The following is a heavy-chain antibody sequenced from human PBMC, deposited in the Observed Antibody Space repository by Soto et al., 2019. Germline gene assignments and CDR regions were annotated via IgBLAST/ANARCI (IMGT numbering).Heavy chain of an antibody. J-gene: IGHJ4*02. CDR2: ISAYNGNT. Sequence: ASVKVSCKASGYTFTSYGISWVRQAPGQGLEWMGWISAYNGNTNYAQKLQGRVTMTTDTSTSTAYMELRSLRSDDTAVYYCAREVIIKSLYYFDYWGQGTLVTVSS. V-gene: IGHV1-18*01. CDR1: GYTFTSYG. D-gene: IGHD3-9*01. CDR3: AREVIIKSLYYFDY.